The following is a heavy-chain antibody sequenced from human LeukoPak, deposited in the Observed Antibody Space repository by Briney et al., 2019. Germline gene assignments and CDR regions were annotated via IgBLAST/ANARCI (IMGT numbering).Heavy chain of an antibody. CDR2: ISSSSSYI. V-gene: IGHV3-21*01. J-gene: IGHJ4*02. Sequence: PGGSLRLSCAASGFTFSTYSMNWVRQAPGKGLEGVSSISSSSSYIYYGDSVKGRFTISRDNAKKSLYLQMNSLRADDTAVYYCAREDYYGSGRGYFDYWGQGTLVTVSS. CDR1: GFTFSTYS. D-gene: IGHD3-10*01. CDR3: AREDYYGSGRGYFDY.